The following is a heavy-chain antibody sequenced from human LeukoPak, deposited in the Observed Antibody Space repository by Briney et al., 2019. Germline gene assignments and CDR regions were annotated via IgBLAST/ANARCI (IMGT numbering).Heavy chain of an antibody. Sequence: ASVKVSCKASGYTFTSYGISWVRQAPGQGLEWMGWISAYNGKTNYAQKLQGRVTMTTDTSTSTAYMELRSLRSDDTAVYYCARDFPYYYDSSGYYFDYWGQGTLVTVSS. D-gene: IGHD3-22*01. CDR3: ARDFPYYYDSSGYYFDY. J-gene: IGHJ4*02. CDR2: ISAYNGKT. CDR1: GYTFTSYG. V-gene: IGHV1-18*01.